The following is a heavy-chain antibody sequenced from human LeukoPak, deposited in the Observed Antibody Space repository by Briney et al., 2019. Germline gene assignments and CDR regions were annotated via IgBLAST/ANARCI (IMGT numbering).Heavy chain of an antibody. Sequence: SETLSLTCTVSVGSISSSSYYWVWMRQPPGKGLVGSGSLYYSGNNYHNPSQNGRVTISVATYKNQSSLKLSSMTAAATDVYYCARRRSAAAGKPITMVRGVISQGWFDPWGQGTLVTVSS. CDR2: LYYSGNN. CDR3: ARRRSAAAGKPITMVRGVISQGWFDP. V-gene: IGHV4-39*01. J-gene: IGHJ5*02. D-gene: IGHD3-10*01. CDR1: VGSISSSSYY.